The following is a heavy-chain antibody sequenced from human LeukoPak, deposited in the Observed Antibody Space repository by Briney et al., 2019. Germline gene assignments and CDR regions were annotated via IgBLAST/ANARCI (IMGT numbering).Heavy chain of an antibody. D-gene: IGHD1-26*01. CDR3: ANLDGFVGATRGY. CDR1: GYTFTGYY. CDR2: INPNSGGT. Sequence: ASVKVSCKASGYTFTGYYMHWVRQAPGQGLEWMGWINPNSGGTNYAQKFQGRVTMTRDTSISTAYMELSRLRSDDTAVYCCANLDGFVGATRGYWGQGTLVTVSS. J-gene: IGHJ4*02. V-gene: IGHV1-2*02.